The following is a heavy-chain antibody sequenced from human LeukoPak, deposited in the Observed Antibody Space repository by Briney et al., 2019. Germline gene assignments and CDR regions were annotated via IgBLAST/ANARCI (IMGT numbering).Heavy chain of an antibody. CDR3: TRVGYCSTTSCYWFGY. D-gene: IGHD2-2*01. V-gene: IGHV3-49*04. CDR2: IRSKTYGGTT. CDR1: RFTFGDYA. Sequence: GGSLRLSCTASRFTFGDYAVSWVRQAPGKGLECVGFIRSKTYGGTTEYAASVKGRFTISRDDSKSIAYLQMNSLKAEDTAVYYCTRVGYCSTTSCYWFGYWGQGTLVTVSS. J-gene: IGHJ4*02.